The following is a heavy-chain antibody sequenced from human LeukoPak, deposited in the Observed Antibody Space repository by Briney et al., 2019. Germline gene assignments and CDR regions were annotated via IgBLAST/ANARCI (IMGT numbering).Heavy chain of an antibody. D-gene: IGHD3-22*01. V-gene: IGHV3-33*06. CDR3: AKDQARNYYDSSGFDY. CDR2: ICYDGSNK. CDR1: GFTFSSYG. J-gene: IGHJ4*02. Sequence: GGSLRLSCAASGFTFSSYGMHWVRQAPGKGLEWVAVICYDGSNKYYADSVKGRFTISRDNSKNTLYLQMNSLRAEDTAVYYCAKDQARNYYDSSGFDYWGQGTLVTVSS.